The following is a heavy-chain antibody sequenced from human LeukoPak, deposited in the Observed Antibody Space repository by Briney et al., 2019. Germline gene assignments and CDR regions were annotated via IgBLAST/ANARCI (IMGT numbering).Heavy chain of an antibody. J-gene: IGHJ4*02. V-gene: IGHV4-38-2*02. CDR2: IYHSGRT. CDR3: ARGAPPQN. Sequence: SETLSLTCTVSGYSISSGYYWGWVRQPPGKRLEWIGSIYHSGRTYYSPSLKSPVTISVDTSTNLFSLKLSSVTAADTAVYYCARGAPPQNWGQGTLVTVSS. CDR1: GYSISSGYY.